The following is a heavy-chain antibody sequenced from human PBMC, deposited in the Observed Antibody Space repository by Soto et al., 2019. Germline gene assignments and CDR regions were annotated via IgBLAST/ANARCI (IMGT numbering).Heavy chain of an antibody. CDR3: ARPYYYDSSGYSNWFDP. CDR1: GGSISSSSYY. Sequence: SETLSLTCTVSGGSISSSSYYWGWIRQPPGKGLERIGSIYYSGSTYYNPSLKSRVTISVDTSKNQFSLKLSSVTAADTAVYYCARPYYYDSSGYSNWFDPWGQGTLVTVSS. D-gene: IGHD3-22*01. CDR2: IYYSGST. J-gene: IGHJ5*02. V-gene: IGHV4-39*01.